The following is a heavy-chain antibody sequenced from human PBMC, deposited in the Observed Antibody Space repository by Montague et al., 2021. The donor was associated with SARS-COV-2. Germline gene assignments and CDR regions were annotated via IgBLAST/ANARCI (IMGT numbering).Heavy chain of an antibody. Sequence: PALVKPTQTLTLTCTFSGFTLVTSGEAVGWFRQPPGKAPEWLGLIYWDYDTRYSPSLKRRITITKDISKNEVVLTLTNMDPVDTATYYCAHRRYESNGDAFDXWGQGTVVIV. CDR3: AHRRYESNGDAFDX. D-gene: IGHD3-22*01. V-gene: IGHV2-5*02. J-gene: IGHJ3*01. CDR2: IYWDYDT. CDR1: GFTLVTSGEA.